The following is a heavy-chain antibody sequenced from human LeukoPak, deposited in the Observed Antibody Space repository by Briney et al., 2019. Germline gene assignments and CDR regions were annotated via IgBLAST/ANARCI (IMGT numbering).Heavy chain of an antibody. CDR1: GFTFDDYG. J-gene: IGHJ4*02. V-gene: IGHV3-23*01. CDR3: AKAPGYSSGWYLS. Sequence: PGGSLRLSCAASGFTFDDYGMSWVRQAPGKGLEWVSAISGSGGSTYYADSVKGRFTISRDNSKNTLYLQMNSLRAEDTAVYYCAKAPGYSSGWYLSWGQGTLVTVSS. CDR2: ISGSGGST. D-gene: IGHD6-19*01.